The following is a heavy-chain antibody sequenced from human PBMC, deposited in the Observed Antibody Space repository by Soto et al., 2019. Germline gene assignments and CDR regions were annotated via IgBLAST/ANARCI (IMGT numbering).Heavy chain of an antibody. CDR2: TYYRSKWYY. D-gene: IGHD1-26*01. CDR3: ARGEQYSGRVFDY. J-gene: IGHJ4*01. V-gene: IGHV6-1*01. CDR1: GDSVSSNSAG. Sequence: SQTLSLTCAITGDSVSSNSAGWSWVRQSPSRGLEWLGRTYYRSKWYYEYAVSVRGRITINPDTSKNQYSLQLNSVTPEDTAVYFCARGEQYSGRVFDYWGQGTLVTVSS.